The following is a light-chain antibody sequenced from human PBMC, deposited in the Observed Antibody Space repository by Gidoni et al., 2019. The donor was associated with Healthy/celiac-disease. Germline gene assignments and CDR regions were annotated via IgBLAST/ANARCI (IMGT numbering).Light chain of an antibody. Sequence: QSVLTQPPSASGTPGQGVTISCSGSSSNIGSNTVNWYQQLPGTGPKLLIYSNNQRPSGVPDRFSGSKSGTSASLAISGLQSEDEADYYCAAWDDSLNALVFGGGTKLTVL. CDR2: SNN. CDR3: AAWDDSLNALV. CDR1: SSNIGSNT. V-gene: IGLV1-44*01. J-gene: IGLJ2*01.